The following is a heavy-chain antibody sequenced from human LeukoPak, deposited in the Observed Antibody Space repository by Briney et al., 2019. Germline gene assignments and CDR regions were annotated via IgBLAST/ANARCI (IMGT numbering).Heavy chain of an antibody. V-gene: IGHV4-31*03. CDR2: IYYSGNT. D-gene: IGHD6-13*01. CDR3: AGETGLAAAVN. J-gene: IGHJ4*02. CDR1: GGSISSGGDY. Sequence: PSETLSLTCTVSGGSISSGGDYWSWIRQHPGKGLEWIGYIYYSGNTYYNPSLKSRVTISVDTSKNQFSLRLNSVTAADTAMYYCAGETGLAAAVNWGQGTLVTVSS.